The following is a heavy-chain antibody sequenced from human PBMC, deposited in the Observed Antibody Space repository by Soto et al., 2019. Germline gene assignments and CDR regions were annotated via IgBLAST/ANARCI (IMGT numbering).Heavy chain of an antibody. CDR2: IGPESGAT. V-gene: IGHV1-2*02. CDR3: GRGRSGQIVVFY. Sequence: ASVKVSCKASGYTFTGHYIHWVRQAPEQGPEWMGEIGPESGATRYAQKFQGRVTMTRDTSITTVYMELKNLSPDDTAVYYCGRGRSGQIVVFYWGQGTPVAVS. D-gene: IGHD1-26*01. CDR1: GYTFTGHY. J-gene: IGHJ4*02.